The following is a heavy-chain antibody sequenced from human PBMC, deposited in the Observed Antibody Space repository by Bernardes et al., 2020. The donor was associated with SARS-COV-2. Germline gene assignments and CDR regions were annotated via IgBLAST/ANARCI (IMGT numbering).Heavy chain of an antibody. V-gene: IGHV3-74*01. CDR2: INSGGGTT. CDR3: TRGPISGYGSFGV. J-gene: IGHJ4*02. D-gene: IGHD3-22*01. CDR1: GFNFGDHW. Sequence: GGSLRVSCEASGFNFGDHWMHWVRQAPGKGLVWVARINSGGGTTNYADSVKGRFTISRDNAKNTLYLQMSSLSAEDTAVYYCTRGPISGYGSFGVWGQGTLVTVSS.